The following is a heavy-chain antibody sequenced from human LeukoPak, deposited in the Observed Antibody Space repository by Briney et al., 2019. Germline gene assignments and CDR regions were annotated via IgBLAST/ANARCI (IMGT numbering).Heavy chain of an antibody. CDR2: INPSRGST. Sequence: ASVKVSCKASGYTFSSYYMFWVRQAPGQGLEWMGIINPSRGSTSYAQRFQGRVTMTRDMSTSTVYMELSSLRFEDTVFYYCASGGHIRVYDSNPYYGHYWGQGTLVTVSS. V-gene: IGHV1-46*01. CDR1: GYTFSSYY. D-gene: IGHD3-22*01. CDR3: ASGGHIRVYDSNPYYGHY. J-gene: IGHJ4*02.